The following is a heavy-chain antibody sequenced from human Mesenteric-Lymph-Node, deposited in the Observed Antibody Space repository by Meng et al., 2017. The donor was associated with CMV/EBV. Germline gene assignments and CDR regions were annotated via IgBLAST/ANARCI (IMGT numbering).Heavy chain of an antibody. CDR1: GFSLSTGGAG. Sequence: SGPTLVKPTQTLTLTCTFSGFSLSTGGAGVGWIRQPPGKALEWLALIYWNDDKRYSPSLKRRLTITKYTSRNQVVLTMTNMDPVDTATYYCAHKYDFWNGYTYWGHGTLVTVSS. D-gene: IGHD3-3*01. V-gene: IGHV2-5*01. J-gene: IGHJ4*01. CDR3: AHKYDFWNGYTY. CDR2: IYWNDDK.